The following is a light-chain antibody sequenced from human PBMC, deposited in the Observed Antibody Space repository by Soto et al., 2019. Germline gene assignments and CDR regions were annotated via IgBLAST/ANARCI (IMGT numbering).Light chain of an antibody. Sequence: QPDLNQPAYVTGFPGQSITITRTGTSSDVGGYNYVSWYQQHPGKAPKLMIYDVSNRPSGVSNRFSGSKSGNTASLTISGLQAEDEADYYCSSYTSSSTRVFGTGTKVTVL. CDR1: SSDVGGYNY. CDR3: SSYTSSSTRV. J-gene: IGLJ1*01. CDR2: DVS. V-gene: IGLV2-14*01.